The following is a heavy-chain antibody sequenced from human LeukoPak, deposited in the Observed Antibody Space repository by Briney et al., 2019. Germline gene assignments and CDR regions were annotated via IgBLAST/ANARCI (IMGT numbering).Heavy chain of an antibody. CDR1: EYTFTSYD. CDR2: MNPNSGNT. CDR3: ARGGSITMVRGVIKYFQH. V-gene: IGHV1-8*01. J-gene: IGHJ1*01. D-gene: IGHD3-10*01. Sequence: GASVKVSCKASEYTFTSYDINWVRQATGQGLEWMGWMNPNSGNTGYAQKFQGWVTMTRDTSISTAYMELSRLRSDDTAVYYCARGGSITMVRGVIKYFQHWGQGTLVTVSS.